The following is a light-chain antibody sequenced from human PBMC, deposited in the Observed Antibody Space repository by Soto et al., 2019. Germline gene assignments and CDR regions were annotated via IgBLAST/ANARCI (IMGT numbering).Light chain of an antibody. CDR1: QSVGSKY. Sequence: EIVMTQSPATLSVSPGERATLSCRASQSVGSKYLAWYQQKPGQAPKLLIYDGSTRATGISARFSGSESGTEFTLTITSLQSEDFGAYYCQQYSKWPLTFGGGTKVEI. CDR2: DGS. CDR3: QQYSKWPLT. V-gene: IGKV3-15*01. J-gene: IGKJ4*01.